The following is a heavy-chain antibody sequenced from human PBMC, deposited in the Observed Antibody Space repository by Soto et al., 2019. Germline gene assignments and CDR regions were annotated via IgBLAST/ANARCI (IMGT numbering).Heavy chain of an antibody. CDR1: GFTFNSYA. CDR2: ISFDGNNK. CDR3: ASGEYSSSWCIDY. D-gene: IGHD6-13*01. Sequence: QVQLVESGGGVVQPGRSLRLSCAASGFTFNSYAMHWVRQAPGKGLEWVAIISFDGNNKYYTDSVQGRFTISRDNSKNTLYLQMNSLRAEDTAVYHCASGEYSSSWCIDYWGQGTLVTVSS. J-gene: IGHJ4*02. V-gene: IGHV3-30-3*01.